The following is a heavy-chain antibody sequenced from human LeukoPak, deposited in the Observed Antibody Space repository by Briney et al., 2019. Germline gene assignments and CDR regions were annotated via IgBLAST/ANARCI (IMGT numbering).Heavy chain of an antibody. Sequence: GGSLRLSCEVSGITVNNNYMNWVRQARGKGLEWVSVIDSGGSTYYADSVKGRFTASRDISRNTVFLQLTGLRAEDTAIYYCARDWNGDYAFENWGQGTLVIVSS. J-gene: IGHJ4*02. CDR3: ARDWNGDYAFEN. CDR1: GITVNNNY. D-gene: IGHD1-1*01. CDR2: IDSGGST. V-gene: IGHV3-66*01.